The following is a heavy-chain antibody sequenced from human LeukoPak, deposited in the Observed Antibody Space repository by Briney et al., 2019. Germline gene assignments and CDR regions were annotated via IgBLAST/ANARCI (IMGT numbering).Heavy chain of an antibody. Sequence: PSETLSLTCTVSGGSISSGDYYWSWIRQPPGKGLEWIGEINHSGSTNYNPSLKSRVTISVDTSKNQFSLKLSSVTAADTAVYYCARAADYYDFWSGYLNWFDPWGQGTLVTVSS. CDR3: ARAADYYDFWSGYLNWFDP. CDR1: GGSISSGDYY. CDR2: INHSGST. D-gene: IGHD3-3*01. V-gene: IGHV4-30-4*01. J-gene: IGHJ5*02.